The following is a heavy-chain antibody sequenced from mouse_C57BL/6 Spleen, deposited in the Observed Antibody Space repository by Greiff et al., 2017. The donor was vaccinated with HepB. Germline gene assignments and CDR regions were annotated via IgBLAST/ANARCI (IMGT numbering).Heavy chain of an antibody. CDR3: ARDRDYGSSSRFAY. V-gene: IGHV3-3*01. CDR1: GFSINSDCY. J-gene: IGHJ3*01. Sequence: EVKLMESGPSLVRPSQTLSLTCTVTGFSINSDCYWIWIRQFPGNKLEYIGYTFYSGITYYNPSLESRTYRTRDTSKNQFSLKWSSVTTEDTATYYCARDRDYGSSSRFAYWGQGTLVTVSA. D-gene: IGHD1-1*01. CDR2: TFYSGIT.